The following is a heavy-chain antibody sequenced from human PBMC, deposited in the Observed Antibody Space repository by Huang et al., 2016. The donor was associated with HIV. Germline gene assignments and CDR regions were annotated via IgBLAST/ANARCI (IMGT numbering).Heavy chain of an antibody. CDR2: ISYRGST. CDR1: GGSISSYY. CDR3: ARGPSPWLQEAFDI. Sequence: QVQLQESGPGLVKPSETLSLTCTVSGGSISSYYWSWIRQPPGKGLECIGYISYRGSTNYNPSRKSRVTISVDTSKNQFSRKLRSVTAADTAVYYCARGPSPWLQEAFDIWGQGTMVTVSS. V-gene: IGHV4-59*01. D-gene: IGHD5-12*01. J-gene: IGHJ3*02.